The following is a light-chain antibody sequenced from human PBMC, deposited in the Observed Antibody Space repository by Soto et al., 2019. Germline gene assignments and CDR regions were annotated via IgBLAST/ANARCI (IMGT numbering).Light chain of an antibody. J-gene: IGKJ2*01. CDR3: QQYKNWPET. Sequence: IVMTQSPATLSLSPGERATLSCRASQNVDTNLAWDQQKPGQAPRRLIYGASTRATGIATRFSGSGSGTEFTLAISTLQSEDFAVYYCQQYKNWPETFGEGTKLEIK. CDR2: GAS. V-gene: IGKV3-15*01. CDR1: QNVDTN.